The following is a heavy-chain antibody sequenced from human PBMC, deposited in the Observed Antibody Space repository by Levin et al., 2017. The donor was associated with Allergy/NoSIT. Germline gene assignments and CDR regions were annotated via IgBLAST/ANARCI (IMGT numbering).Heavy chain of an antibody. V-gene: IGHV3-33*01. Sequence: GESLKISCAASGFTFSSYGMHWVRQAPGKGLEWVAVIWYDGSNKYYADSVKGRFTISRDNSKNTLYLQMNSLRAEDTAVYYCARDKALLWFGEFPGAFDIWGQGTMVTVSS. CDR1: GFTFSSYG. CDR2: IWYDGSNK. CDR3: ARDKALLWFGEFPGAFDI. D-gene: IGHD3-10*01. J-gene: IGHJ3*02.